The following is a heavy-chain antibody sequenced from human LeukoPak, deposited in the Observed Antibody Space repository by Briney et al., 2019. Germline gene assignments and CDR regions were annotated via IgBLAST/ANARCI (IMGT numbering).Heavy chain of an antibody. CDR1: GYNFTNYW. Sequence: GESLKISCKGSGYNFTNYWIGWVRQMPGKGLEWMGIIYPGDSDTRYSPSFQGQVTISADKSISTAYLQWSSLKASDTAMYYCARRGGYYGSGSYSTRSNYFDYWGQGTLVTVSS. CDR2: IYPGDSDT. V-gene: IGHV5-51*01. J-gene: IGHJ4*02. CDR3: ARRGGYYGSGSYSTRSNYFDY. D-gene: IGHD3-10*01.